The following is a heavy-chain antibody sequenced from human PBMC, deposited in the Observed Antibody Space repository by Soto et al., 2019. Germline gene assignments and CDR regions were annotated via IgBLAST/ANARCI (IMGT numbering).Heavy chain of an antibody. Sequence: SGTLSLTCTVCGGCINSYYWGWIRQPPGKGLEWIGYIYYKGSGDYNPSLKSRVTISVDTSKNQFSLKLSSVTAADTAVYYCATLGSTPFDSWGQGTLVTVYS. J-gene: IGHJ4*02. CDR2: IYYKGSG. CDR1: GGCINSYY. CDR3: ATLGSTPFDS. V-gene: IGHV4-59*07. D-gene: IGHD1-26*01.